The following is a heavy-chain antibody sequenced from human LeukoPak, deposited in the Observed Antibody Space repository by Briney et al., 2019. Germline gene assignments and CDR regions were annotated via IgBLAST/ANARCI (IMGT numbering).Heavy chain of an antibody. J-gene: IGHJ4*02. D-gene: IGHD3-22*01. CDR1: GYTFTGYY. V-gene: IGHV1-2*02. Sequence: ASVKVSCKASGYTFTGYYMHWVRQAPGQGLEWMGWINPNSGGTNYAQKFQVRVTMTRDTSISKAYMELSRLRSDDTAVYYCARTYYDSSGYSDYWGQGTLVIVSS. CDR2: INPNSGGT. CDR3: ARTYYDSSGYSDY.